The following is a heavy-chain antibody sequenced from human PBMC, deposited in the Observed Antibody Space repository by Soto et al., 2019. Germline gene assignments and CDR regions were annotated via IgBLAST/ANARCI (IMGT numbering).Heavy chain of an antibody. CDR3: ARGRYGDY. V-gene: IGHV1-18*01. CDR1: GYTFTSYG. CDR2: ISAHNGNT. D-gene: IGHD1-1*01. Sequence: QVHLVQSGAEVKKPGASVKVSCKGSGYTFTSYGITWVRQAPGQGLEWMGWISAHNGNTDYAQKLQGRVTVTRDTSTSKAYMELRSLRSDDTAVYYCARGRYGDYWGQGALVTGSS. J-gene: IGHJ4*02.